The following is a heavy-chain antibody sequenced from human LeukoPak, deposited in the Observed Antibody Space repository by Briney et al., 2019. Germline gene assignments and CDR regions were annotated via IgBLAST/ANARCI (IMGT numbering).Heavy chain of an antibody. CDR1: GFTFSSYS. Sequence: PGGSLRLSCAASGFTFSSYSMNWVRQAPGKGLEWVSYISSSSSTIYYADSVKGRFTISRDNAKNSLYLQVNSLRAEDTAVYYCARGSGGSCPDFDYWGQGTLVTVSS. CDR2: ISSSSSTI. D-gene: IGHD2-15*01. V-gene: IGHV3-48*01. CDR3: ARGSGGSCPDFDY. J-gene: IGHJ4*02.